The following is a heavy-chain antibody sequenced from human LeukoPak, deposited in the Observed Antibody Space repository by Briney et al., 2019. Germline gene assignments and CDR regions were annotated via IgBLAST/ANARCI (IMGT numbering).Heavy chain of an antibody. CDR1: GFSFNRYS. CDR2: ITGGSSYI. D-gene: IGHD3-22*01. Sequence: GGSLRLSCATAGFSFNRYSLIWVRQAPGKGLEWVASITGGSSYIYYADSVKGRFTISRENSKNTLYLQMNSLRAEDTAVYYCAHTDSYYFDSGMVSWGQGALVTVSS. V-gene: IGHV3-21*04. J-gene: IGHJ5*02. CDR3: AHTDSYYFDSGMVS.